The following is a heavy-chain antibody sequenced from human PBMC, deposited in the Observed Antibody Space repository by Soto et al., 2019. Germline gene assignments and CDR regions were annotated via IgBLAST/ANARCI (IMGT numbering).Heavy chain of an antibody. J-gene: IGHJ4*02. CDR3: VGGRDYDY. V-gene: IGHV4-4*07. CDR1: GGSINNYY. D-gene: IGHD1-26*01. Sequence: SETLSLTCSVSGGSINNYYWSWVRQAAGKGLEWIGRIYTSENTNYNPSLSGRVTMSVDLSNSQFSLNVASVTAADTAVYFCVGGRDYDYWGQGTLVTVSS. CDR2: IYTSENT.